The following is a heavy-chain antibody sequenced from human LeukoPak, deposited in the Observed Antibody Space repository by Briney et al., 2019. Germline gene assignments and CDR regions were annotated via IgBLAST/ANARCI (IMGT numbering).Heavy chain of an antibody. J-gene: IGHJ4*02. Sequence: GGSLRLSCAASGFTFAEYTMHWVRQAPGKGLEWVSLISWNGARIHYGDSVKGRFTISRDNSKDSLYLQMNSLRTEDTALYYCVKDLVAASENVRGWYPMDYWGQGTLVTVSS. D-gene: IGHD6-19*01. CDR2: ISWNGARI. CDR1: GFTFAEYT. CDR3: VKDLVAASENVRGWYPMDY. V-gene: IGHV3-43*01.